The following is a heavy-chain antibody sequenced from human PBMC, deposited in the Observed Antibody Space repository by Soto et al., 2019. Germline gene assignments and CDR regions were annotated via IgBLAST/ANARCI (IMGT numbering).Heavy chain of an antibody. V-gene: IGHV3-48*01. CDR2: ISSSSSTI. D-gene: IGHD3-9*01. J-gene: IGHJ6*03. CDR1: GFTFSSYS. Sequence: PGGSLRLSCAASGFTFSSYSMNWVRQAPGKGLEWVSYISSSSSTIYYADSVKGRFTISRDNAKNSLYLQMNSLRAEDTAVYYCARGLYYDIFGGPLRGYMDVWGKGTTVTVSS. CDR3: ARGLYYDIFGGPLRGYMDV.